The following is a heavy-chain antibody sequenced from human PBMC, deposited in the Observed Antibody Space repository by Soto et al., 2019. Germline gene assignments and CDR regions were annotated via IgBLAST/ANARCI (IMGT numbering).Heavy chain of an antibody. CDR2: INAGNGKP. CDR3: ASAVAVPADFAS. CDR1: GYTFTGSA. V-gene: IGHV1-3*05. D-gene: IGHD6-19*01. Sequence: QGQLVQSGAEEKKPGASVEVSCKASGYTFTGSAMHLVRQSPGQRLEWMGWINAGNGKPKYSQKFEGRVTSPMNTSASTAYRELSSLRPEATAVYYWASAVAVPADFASWGQGTLVPVSS. J-gene: IGHJ4*02.